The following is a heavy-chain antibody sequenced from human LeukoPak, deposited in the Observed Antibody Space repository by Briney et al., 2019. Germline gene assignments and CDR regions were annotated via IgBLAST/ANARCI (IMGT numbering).Heavy chain of an antibody. V-gene: IGHV1-2*02. CDR3: ARVSFMDYYGPFDY. D-gene: IGHD3-10*01. CDR1: GYTFTGYY. Sequence: ASVKVSCKASGYTFTGYYMHWVRQAPGQGLEWMGWINPNSGGTNYAQKFQGRVTMTRDTSISTAYMELSRLRSDDTAVYYCARVSFMDYYGPFDYWGQGTLVTVSS. J-gene: IGHJ4*02. CDR2: INPNSGGT.